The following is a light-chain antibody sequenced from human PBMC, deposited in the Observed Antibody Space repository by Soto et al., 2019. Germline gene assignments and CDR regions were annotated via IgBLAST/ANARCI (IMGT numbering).Light chain of an antibody. CDR2: KAS. CDR1: QTISSW. J-gene: IGKJ1*01. V-gene: IGKV1-5*03. CDR3: QQYNSYSEA. Sequence: DIQMTQSPSTLSGSIGDRVTITCRASQTISSWLAWYQQKPGKAPKPLIYKASTLKSGVPSRFSGSGSGTEFTLTISSLQPDDFATYYCQQYNSYSEAFGQGTKVDIK.